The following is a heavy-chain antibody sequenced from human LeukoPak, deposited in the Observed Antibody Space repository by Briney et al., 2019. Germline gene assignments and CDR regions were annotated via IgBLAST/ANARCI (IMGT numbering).Heavy chain of an antibody. V-gene: IGHV1-69*13. CDR1: GGTFSSYA. CDR2: IIPIFGTA. J-gene: IGHJ4*02. D-gene: IGHD5-12*01. Sequence: SVKVSCKASGGTFSSYAISWVRQAPGQGLEWMGGIIPIFGTANYAQKFQGRVAITADESTSTAYVELSSLRSEDTAVYYCARDTSMGGYEEWGQGTLVTVSS. CDR3: ARDTSMGGYEE.